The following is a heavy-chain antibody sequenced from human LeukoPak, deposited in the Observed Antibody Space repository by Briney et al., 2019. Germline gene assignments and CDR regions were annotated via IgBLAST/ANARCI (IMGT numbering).Heavy chain of an antibody. CDR3: ASGHCTDDVCFFDY. J-gene: IGHJ4*02. Sequence: PSETLSLTCSVSGGSMSTYYWNWIRQSPGKGLEWIGYMYYSGHTYYNPSLKSRVTISLDTSKNQFSLRLTSVTAAGTAVYYCASGHCTDDVCFFDYWGLGTLVTVSS. CDR1: GGSMSTYY. CDR2: MYYSGHT. D-gene: IGHD2-8*01. V-gene: IGHV4-59*01.